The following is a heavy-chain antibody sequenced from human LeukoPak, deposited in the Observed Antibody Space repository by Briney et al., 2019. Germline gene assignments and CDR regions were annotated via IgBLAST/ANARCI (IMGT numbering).Heavy chain of an antibody. J-gene: IGHJ4*02. CDR3: ARVGSRYCSGANCYDGF. Sequence: GGSLRLSCAASGFTFINYWMSWVRQAPGKGLEWVANIKQDGSEKYYVDSVKGRFTISRDNSKNTLYLQMNNLRAEDTAIYYCARVGSRYCSGANCYDGFWGQGTLVSVSS. D-gene: IGHD2-15*01. CDR1: GFTFINYW. V-gene: IGHV3-7*04. CDR2: IKQDGSEK.